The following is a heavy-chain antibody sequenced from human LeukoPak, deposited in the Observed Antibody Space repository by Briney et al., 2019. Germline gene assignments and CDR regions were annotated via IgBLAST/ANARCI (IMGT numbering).Heavy chain of an antibody. CDR3: ARADGTGGPYDY. Sequence: GGSLRLSCAVSGFTVSSNYMSWVRQAPGKELEWVSVIYSGGSTHYADSVKGRFTISRDNSKNTLFLQMNSLRAEDTAVYYCARADGTGGPYDYWGQGALVTVSS. J-gene: IGHJ4*02. V-gene: IGHV3-53*01. CDR1: GFTVSSNY. D-gene: IGHD3/OR15-3a*01. CDR2: IYSGGST.